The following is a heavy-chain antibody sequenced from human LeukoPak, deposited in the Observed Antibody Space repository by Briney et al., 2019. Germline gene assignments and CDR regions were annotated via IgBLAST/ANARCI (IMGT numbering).Heavy chain of an antibody. CDR1: GYTFTGYY. Sequence: ASVTVSFKASGYTFTGYYMHWVRQAPGQGLEWMGWIHPNSGDTIYAQKFQGRATMTKDTSISTAYMEVNSLDSDDTAVYYCARDDWGWLSAPYWGQGTLVTVSS. CDR2: IHPNSGDT. J-gene: IGHJ4*02. CDR3: ARDDWGWLSAPY. D-gene: IGHD3-9*01. V-gene: IGHV1-2*02.